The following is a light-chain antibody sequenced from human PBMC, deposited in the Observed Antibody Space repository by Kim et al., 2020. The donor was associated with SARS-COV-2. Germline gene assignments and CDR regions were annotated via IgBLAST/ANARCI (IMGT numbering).Light chain of an antibody. CDR2: KIS. V-gene: IGKV2-30*01. Sequence: DVVLTQSPLSLPVTLGQPASISCRSSQSLVYTDGNTYLNWIQQRPGRSPSRLIYKISKRDSWVQVRFSGSGSGTDFNLEISRVEAEDVGVYYCLQTMFWLHTFGQGPKLEI. CDR3: LQTMFWLHT. J-gene: IGKJ2*01. CDR1: QSLVYTDGNTY.